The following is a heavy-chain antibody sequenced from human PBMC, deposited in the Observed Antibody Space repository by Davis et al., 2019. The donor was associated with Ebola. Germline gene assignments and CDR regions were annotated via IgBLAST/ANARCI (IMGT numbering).Heavy chain of an antibody. CDR1: GFTFSDYV. J-gene: IGHJ4*02. CDR3: VKGLGLAVPGADY. CDR2: IRGGGIYI. V-gene: IGHV3-21*01. D-gene: IGHD6-19*01. Sequence: GESLKISCVASGFTFSDYVMIWVRQAPGKGLEWVSSIRGGGIYIYYADSVKGRFTISRDNSKNTLFLQMSSLRTEDTAVYFCVKGLGLAVPGADYWGQGTLVTASS.